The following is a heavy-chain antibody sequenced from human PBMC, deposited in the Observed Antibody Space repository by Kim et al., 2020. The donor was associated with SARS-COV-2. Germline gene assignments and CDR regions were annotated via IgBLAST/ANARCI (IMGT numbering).Heavy chain of an antibody. Sequence: SETLSLTCTVSGGSISSSSYYWGWIRQPPGKGLEWIGSIYYSGSTYYNPSLKSRATTSVDTTNNQFFLKLSFVTAAATVEYYCARGEGGSYSLDYLGQGT. J-gene: IGHJ4*03. CDR3: ARGEGGSYSLDY. V-gene: IGHV4-39*01. D-gene: IGHD1-26*01. CDR2: IYYSGST. CDR1: GGSISSSSYY.